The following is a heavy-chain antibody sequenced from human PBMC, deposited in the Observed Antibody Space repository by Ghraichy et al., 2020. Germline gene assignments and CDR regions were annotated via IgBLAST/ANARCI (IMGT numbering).Heavy chain of an antibody. CDR3: ARQRGYCSSTSCYTYPDY. CDR1: GGSISSSSYY. Sequence: GGSISSSSYYWGWIRQPPGKGLEWIGSIYYSGSTYYNPSLKSRVTISVDTSKNQFSLKLSSVTAADTAVYYCARQRGYCSSTSCYTYPDYWGQGTLVTVSS. J-gene: IGHJ4*02. D-gene: IGHD2-2*02. V-gene: IGHV4-39*01. CDR2: IYYSGST.